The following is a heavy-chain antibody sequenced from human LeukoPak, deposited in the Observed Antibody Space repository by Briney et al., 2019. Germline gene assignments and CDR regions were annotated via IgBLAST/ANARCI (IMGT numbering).Heavy chain of an antibody. CDR2: IYDSGST. D-gene: IGHD2-2*01. Sequence: SETLSLTCTVSGGSISSNNYFWGWIRQPPGKGLEWIGSIYDSGSTNYNPSLKSRVTISVDTSKNQFSLKLSSATAADTAVYYCARSPRYCSSTSCYRWFDPWGQGTLVTVSS. CDR1: GGSISSNNYF. J-gene: IGHJ5*02. CDR3: ARSPRYCSSTSCYRWFDP. V-gene: IGHV4-39*07.